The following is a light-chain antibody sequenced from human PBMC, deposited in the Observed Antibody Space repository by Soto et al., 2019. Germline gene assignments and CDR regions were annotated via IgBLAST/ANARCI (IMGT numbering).Light chain of an antibody. CDR2: GAS. Sequence: EIVMPQSPATLSVSPGERATLSCRSSQSVSSNLAWYQQKPGQAPRLLIYGASTRATGIPARFSGSGSGTEFTLTISSLQSEDFAVYYCQQYNTWPPLTFGGGTKGEIK. J-gene: IGKJ4*01. V-gene: IGKV3-15*01. CDR1: QSVSSN. CDR3: QQYNTWPPLT.